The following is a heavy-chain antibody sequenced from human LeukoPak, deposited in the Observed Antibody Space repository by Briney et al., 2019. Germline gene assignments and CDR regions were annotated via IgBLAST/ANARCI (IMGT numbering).Heavy chain of an antibody. CDR1: GGSISSSSYY. Sequence: SETLSLTCTVSGGSISSSSYYWGWIRQPPGKGLEWIGSIYHSGSTYYNPSLKSRVTISVDTSKNQFSLKLSSVTAADTAVYYCARDWAAPQYNWFDPWGQGTLVTVSS. V-gene: IGHV4-39*07. J-gene: IGHJ5*02. CDR3: ARDWAAPQYNWFDP. CDR2: IYHSGST. D-gene: IGHD6-6*01.